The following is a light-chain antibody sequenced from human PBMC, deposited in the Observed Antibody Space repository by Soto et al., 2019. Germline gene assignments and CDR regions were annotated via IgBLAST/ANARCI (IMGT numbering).Light chain of an antibody. CDR1: QTVSRVY. CDR2: GTS. J-gene: IGKJ1*01. V-gene: IGKV3D-7*01. Sequence: IVLTQSPVTLSLSPGERATLSCSASQTVSRVYLSWFQQRPGQAPRLLIYGTSTRATGIPVRFSGSGSGTDFTLTISSLQPEDFAVYFCHQDFNLPWTFGQGTKVHIK. CDR3: HQDFNLPWT.